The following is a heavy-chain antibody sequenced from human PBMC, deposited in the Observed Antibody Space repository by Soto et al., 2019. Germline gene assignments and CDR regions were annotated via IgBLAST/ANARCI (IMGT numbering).Heavy chain of an antibody. CDR3: AKDSRPVWFGELYV. V-gene: IGHV3-23*01. CDR2: ISGSGGST. J-gene: IGHJ6*04. CDR1: GFTFSSYA. Sequence: EVQLLESGGGLVQPGGSLRLSCAASGFTFSSYAMSWVRQAPGKGLEWVSAISGSGGSTYYADSVKGRFTISRDNSKNALYLQMNSMRAEDTAVYYCAKDSRPVWFGELYVWGKGTTVTVSS. D-gene: IGHD3-10*01.